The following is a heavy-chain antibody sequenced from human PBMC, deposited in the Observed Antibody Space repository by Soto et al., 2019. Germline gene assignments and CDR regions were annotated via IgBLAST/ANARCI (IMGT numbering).Heavy chain of an antibody. J-gene: IGHJ5*02. V-gene: IGHV3-11*01. CDR2: ISSSGSTI. CDR1: GFTFSDYY. Sequence: QVQLVESGGGLVKPGGSLRLSCAASGFTFSDYYMSWIRQAPGKGLEWVSYISSSGSTIYYADSVKGRFTISRDNAKNSLYLQMNSLRAEDTAVYYGKYYDFWSGRNLWFDPWGQGTLVTVSS. D-gene: IGHD3-3*01. CDR3: KYYDFWSGRNLWFDP.